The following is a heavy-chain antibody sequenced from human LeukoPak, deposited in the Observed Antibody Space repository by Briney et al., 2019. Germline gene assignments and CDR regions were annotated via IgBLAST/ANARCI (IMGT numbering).Heavy chain of an antibody. CDR3: ARDSSSFPNYFDL. Sequence: PGRSLRLSCAASGFTVGDNYMSWVRQAPGKGLEWVSLIYSAGDTFYSDSVRGRFTVSRDNSKNTLYLQMNSLRAEDTAFYYCARDSSSFPNYFDLWGQGTLVTVSS. V-gene: IGHV3-53*01. CDR2: IYSAGDT. CDR1: GFTVGDNY. J-gene: IGHJ4*02. D-gene: IGHD2/OR15-2a*01.